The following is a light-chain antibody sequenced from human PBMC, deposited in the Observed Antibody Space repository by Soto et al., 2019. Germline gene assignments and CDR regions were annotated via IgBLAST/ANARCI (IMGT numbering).Light chain of an antibody. CDR3: NSYTNSSAVV. V-gene: IGLV2-14*01. J-gene: IGLJ2*01. CDR1: RDDIGAYDY. Sequence: QSVLTQPASVSGSPGQSITISCAGTRDDIGAYDYVYWYQQHPGNAPKRLVYEVTNRPSGVSDRFSGSKSGNTASLTISGHQAEDAADYYCNSYTNSSAVVFGGGTKVTVL. CDR2: EVT.